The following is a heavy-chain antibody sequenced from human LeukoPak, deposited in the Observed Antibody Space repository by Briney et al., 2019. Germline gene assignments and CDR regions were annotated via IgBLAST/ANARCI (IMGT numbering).Heavy chain of an antibody. Sequence: GGSLRLSCAASGFNFSCYAMNWVRQAPGKGLEWVAVLSYDGSNEYYADSVKGRFTISRDNSKNTLYLQVNSLRAEDTAVYYCARDGRDYSDSTGYHTDAFDIWGQGTMVTVSS. V-gene: IGHV3-30*01. CDR3: ARDGRDYSDSTGYHTDAFDI. CDR2: LSYDGSNE. J-gene: IGHJ3*02. CDR1: GFNFSCYA. D-gene: IGHD3-22*01.